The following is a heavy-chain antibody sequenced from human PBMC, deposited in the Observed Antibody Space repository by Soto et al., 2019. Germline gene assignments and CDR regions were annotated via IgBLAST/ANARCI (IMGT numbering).Heavy chain of an antibody. V-gene: IGHV3-48*02. D-gene: IGHD2-21*02. CDR3: ARVKVVTATDF. J-gene: IGHJ4*02. Sequence: GGSLRLSCAASGFTFSSCSMNWVRQAPGKGLEWVSYISSSSSTIYYADSVKGRFTISRDNAKNSLYLQMHSLRDGDTAVYYCARVKVVTATDFWGQGTLVTVSS. CDR2: ISSSSSTI. CDR1: GFTFSSCS.